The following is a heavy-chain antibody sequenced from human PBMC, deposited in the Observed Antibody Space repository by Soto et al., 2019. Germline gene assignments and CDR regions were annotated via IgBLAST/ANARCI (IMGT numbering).Heavy chain of an antibody. CDR3: ARGLKSWEGTYYYDSSGSTKFDY. D-gene: IGHD3-22*01. Sequence: GGSLRLSCAASGFTFSSYAMSWVRQAPGKGLEWVSAISGSGGSTYYADSVKGRFTISRDNSKNTLYLQMNSLRDEDTAVYYCARGLKSWEGTYYYDSSGSTKFDYWGQGTLVTAPQ. CDR1: GFTFSSYA. CDR2: ISGSGGST. J-gene: IGHJ4*02. V-gene: IGHV3-23*01.